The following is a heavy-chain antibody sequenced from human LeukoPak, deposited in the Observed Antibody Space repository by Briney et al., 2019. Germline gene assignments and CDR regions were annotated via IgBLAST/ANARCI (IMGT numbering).Heavy chain of an antibody. CDR3: AKDRNDFWSGYIFDY. D-gene: IGHD3-3*01. CDR2: LSDSGGST. Sequence: GGSLRLSCVASGFSFSSYDMSWVRQAPGMGLEWVSALSDSGGSTYYADSVKGRFTISRDNSKNTLYLQMNSLRAEDTAVYYCAKDRNDFWSGYIFDYWGQGTLVTVSS. CDR1: GFSFSSYD. V-gene: IGHV3-23*01. J-gene: IGHJ4*02.